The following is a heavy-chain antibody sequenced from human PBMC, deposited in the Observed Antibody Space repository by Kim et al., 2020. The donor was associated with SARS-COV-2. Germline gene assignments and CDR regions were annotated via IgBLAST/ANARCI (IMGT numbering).Heavy chain of an antibody. Sequence: GGSLRLSCAASGFTFSTYSINWVRQAPGKGLEWVSYFSSSGSTMYYADSVKGRFTISRDNAKNSLYLQMNSLRDEDTAVYYCARDGAAGTVSSFDYWGQGTLVTISS. CDR2: FSSSGSTM. CDR1: GFTFSTYS. D-gene: IGHD6-13*01. CDR3: ARDGAAGTVSSFDY. J-gene: IGHJ4*02. V-gene: IGHV3-48*02.